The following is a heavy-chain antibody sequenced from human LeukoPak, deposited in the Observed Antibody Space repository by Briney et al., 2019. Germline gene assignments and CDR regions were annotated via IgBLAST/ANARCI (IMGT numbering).Heavy chain of an antibody. D-gene: IGHD2-2*01. CDR2: IYTSGST. J-gene: IGHJ5*02. V-gene: IGHV4-4*07. CDR3: ARVRVVPAAKYNWFDP. CDR1: GGSISSYY. Sequence: SETLSLTCTVSGGSISSYYWSWIRQPAGKGLEWIGRIYTSGSTNYNPSLKSRVTMSVDTSNNQFSLKLSSVTAADTAVYYCARVRVVPAAKYNWFDPWGQGTLVTVSS.